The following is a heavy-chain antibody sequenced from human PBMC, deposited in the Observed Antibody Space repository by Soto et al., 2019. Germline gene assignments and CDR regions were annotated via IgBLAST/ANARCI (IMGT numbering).Heavy chain of an antibody. V-gene: IGHV1-8*01. D-gene: IGHD3-16*01. CDR1: GYTFTSYD. CDR2: MNPNSGNT. CDR3: ARGRGRRWQDWFDP. Sequence: QVQLVQSGAEVKKPGASVKVSCKASGYTFTSYDINWVRQATGQGHEWMGWMNPNSGNTGYAQKFQGRVTMTRNTSISTAYMELRSLRSEDTAGYYCARGRGRRWQDWFDPWGQGTLVTVSS. J-gene: IGHJ5*02.